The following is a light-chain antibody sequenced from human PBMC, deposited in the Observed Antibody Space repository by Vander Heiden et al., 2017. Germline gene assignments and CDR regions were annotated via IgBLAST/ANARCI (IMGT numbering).Light chain of an antibody. CDR3: QQYNYSPQHT. J-gene: IGKJ2*01. Sequence: EIVMTQSPATLSVSPGERATLSCRASQSVSSNLAWYQQKPVQAPRLLIYGASTRATGIPARFSGSGYGTEFTLTISSRQSEDFAVYYCQQYNYSPQHTFGEGTKLEIK. CDR2: GAS. CDR1: QSVSSN. V-gene: IGKV3-15*01.